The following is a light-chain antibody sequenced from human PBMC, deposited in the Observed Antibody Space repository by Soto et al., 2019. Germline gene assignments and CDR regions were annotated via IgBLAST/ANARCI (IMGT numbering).Light chain of an antibody. Sequence: EIVMTQSPATLSVSPGERATLSCRASQSVTSSLAWYQQKPGRSPRLLIYGASTRATGIPARFSGSGSGTEFTLTISSLQSEDFAVYYCLQYNNWWTFGQGXXVEIK. CDR1: QSVTSS. CDR2: GAS. J-gene: IGKJ1*01. V-gene: IGKV3-15*01. CDR3: LQYNNWWT.